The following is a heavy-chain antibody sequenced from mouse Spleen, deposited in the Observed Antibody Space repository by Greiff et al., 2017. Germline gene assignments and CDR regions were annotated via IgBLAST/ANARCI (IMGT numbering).Heavy chain of an antibody. CDR3: ARGDGNYDYYAMDY. V-gene: IGHV7-1*01. D-gene: IGHD2-1*01. CDR1: GFTFSDFY. J-gene: IGHJ4*01. CDR2: SRHKANAYTT. Sequence: EVKLVESGGGLVQSGRSLRLSCATSGFTFSDFYMEWVRQAPGKGLEWIAASRHKANAYTTEYSASVNSRFVVSTDTSQSILYIQSNALRAEDTAIYYWARGDGNYDYYAMDYWGQGTSATVSS.